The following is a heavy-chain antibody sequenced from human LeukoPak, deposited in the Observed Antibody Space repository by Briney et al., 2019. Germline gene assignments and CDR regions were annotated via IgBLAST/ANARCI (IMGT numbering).Heavy chain of an antibody. J-gene: IGHJ4*02. CDR3: ANPTADYNSGY. V-gene: IGHV3-23*01. Sequence: GGSLRLSCAASGFTFSSYAMTWVRQAPGKGREWVSAISGSADSTYYADSVKGRFTISRDNSKNTLYLQMNSLRDEDTAVYYCANPTADYNSGYWGQGTLVTVSS. D-gene: IGHD4-11*01. CDR2: ISGSADST. CDR1: GFTFSSYA.